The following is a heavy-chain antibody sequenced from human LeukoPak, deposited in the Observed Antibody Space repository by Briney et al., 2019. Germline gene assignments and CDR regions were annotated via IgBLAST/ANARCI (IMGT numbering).Heavy chain of an antibody. D-gene: IGHD6-19*01. CDR2: INHSGSA. Sequence: KPSETLSLTCAVSGGSFSGYYWTWIRQPPGKGLEWIGEINHSGSANYNPSLKSRVTISLDTSKNQFSLKLSSVTAADTAVYYCARGIAVAGYRRYYFDYWGQGTLVTVSS. CDR3: ARGIAVAGYRRYYFDY. V-gene: IGHV4-34*01. J-gene: IGHJ4*02. CDR1: GGSFSGYY.